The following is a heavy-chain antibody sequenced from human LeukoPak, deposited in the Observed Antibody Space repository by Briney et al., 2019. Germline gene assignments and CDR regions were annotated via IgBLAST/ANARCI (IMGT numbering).Heavy chain of an antibody. CDR3: ARDCDSSGWSNWFDP. CDR2: INAGNGNT. J-gene: IGHJ5*02. V-gene: IGHV1-3*01. Sequence: GASVKVSCKASGYTFTSYAMHWVRQAPGQRLEWKGWINAGNGNTKYSQKFQGRVTITRDTSASTAYMELSSLRSEDTAVYYCARDCDSSGWSNWFDPWGQGTLVTVSS. D-gene: IGHD6-19*01. CDR1: GYTFTSYA.